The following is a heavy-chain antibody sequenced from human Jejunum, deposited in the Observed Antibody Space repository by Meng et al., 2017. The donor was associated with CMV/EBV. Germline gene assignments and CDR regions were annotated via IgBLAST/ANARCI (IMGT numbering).Heavy chain of an antibody. J-gene: IGHJ4*02. CDR3: TNGKRGSW. CDR2: IHYTGST. CDR1: GGYSSSYY. D-gene: IGHD1-1*01. Sequence: LYFTCTVSGGYSSSYYWNWSRQAAGKGLEWIGYIHYTGSTSHNRSLKSGVTISLDMSKNQFARKLSSVTAADTAVYYGTNGKRGSWWGQGTLVTVSS. V-gene: IGHV4-59*01.